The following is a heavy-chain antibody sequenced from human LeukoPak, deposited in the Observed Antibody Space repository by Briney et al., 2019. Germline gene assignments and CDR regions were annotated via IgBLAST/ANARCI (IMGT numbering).Heavy chain of an antibody. V-gene: IGHV3-48*03. CDR1: GFTFSGSE. CDR3: AREGSGWHYFDY. J-gene: IGHJ4*02. CDR2: ISSSGSTI. D-gene: IGHD6-19*01. Sequence: GGSLRLSCAASGFTFSGSEMNWVRQAPGKGLEWVSYISSSGSTIKYADSVKGRFTISRDNAKNSLSLQMGSLRAEGTAVYYCAREGSGWHYFDYWGQGTLVTVSS.